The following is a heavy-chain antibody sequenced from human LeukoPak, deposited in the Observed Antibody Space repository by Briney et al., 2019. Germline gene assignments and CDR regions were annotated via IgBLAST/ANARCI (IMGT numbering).Heavy chain of an antibody. J-gene: IGHJ4*02. CDR1: GFTFSSYS. V-gene: IGHV3-21*01. CDR3: APDVSSGYYYVD. Sequence: NPGGSLRLSCAASGFTFSSYSMNWVRQAPGKGLEWVSSISSSSSYIYYADSVKGRFTISRDNAKNSLYLQMNSLRAEDTAVYYCAPDVSSGYYYVDWGQGTLSPSPQ. D-gene: IGHD3-22*01. CDR2: ISSSSSYI.